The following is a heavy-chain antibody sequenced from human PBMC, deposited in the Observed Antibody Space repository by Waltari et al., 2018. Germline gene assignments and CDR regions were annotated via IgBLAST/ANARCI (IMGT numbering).Heavy chain of an antibody. CDR1: GGSFSGYY. CDR2: INHSGST. J-gene: IGHJ4*02. V-gene: IGHV4-34*01. Sequence: QVQLQQWGAGLLKPSETLSLTCAVYGGSFSGYYWTWTRQPPGKGLEWIGEINHSGSTNYNPSLKSRVTISVDTSKNQFSLKLSSVTAADTAVYYCARATLIGGDFDYWGQGTLVTVSS. CDR3: ARATLIGGDFDY. D-gene: IGHD3-10*01.